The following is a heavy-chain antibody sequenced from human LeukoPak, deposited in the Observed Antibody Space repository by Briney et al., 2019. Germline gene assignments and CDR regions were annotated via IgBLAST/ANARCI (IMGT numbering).Heavy chain of an antibody. J-gene: IGHJ4*02. D-gene: IGHD3-10*01. CDR2: INPGGGST. CDR1: GYTFTTYY. Sequence: ASVKVSCKASGYTFTTYYVHWVRQAPGQGLEWMGFINPGGGSTSYAQKFQGRVTMTRVTSTSTIYMEPSSLRSEDTAVYYCARNVDSGLDYWGQGTLVTVSS. CDR3: ARNVDSGLDY. V-gene: IGHV1-46*03.